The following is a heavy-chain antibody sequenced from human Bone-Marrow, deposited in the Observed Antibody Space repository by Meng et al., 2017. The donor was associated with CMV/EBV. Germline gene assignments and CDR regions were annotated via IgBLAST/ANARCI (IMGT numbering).Heavy chain of an antibody. J-gene: IGHJ4*02. D-gene: IGHD6-19*01. CDR1: GGSISSSSYY. V-gene: IGHV4-39*01. CDR2: IYYSGST. CDR3: ARRPAAVAGTSPFDY. Sequence: SETLSLTCTVSGGSISSSSYYWGWIRQPPGKGLEWIGSIYYSGSTYYNPSLKSRVTISVDTSKNQFSLKLSSVTAADTAVHYCARRPAAVAGTSPFDYWGQGTLVTVPQ.